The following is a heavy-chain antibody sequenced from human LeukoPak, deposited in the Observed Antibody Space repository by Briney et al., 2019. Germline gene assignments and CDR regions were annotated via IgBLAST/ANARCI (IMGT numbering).Heavy chain of an antibody. CDR2: ISSSSSYI. J-gene: IGHJ6*04. Sequence: PGRSLRLSCAASGFTFSSYSMNWVRQAPGKGLEWVSSISSSSSYIYYADSVKGRFTISRDNAKNSLYLQMNSLRAEDTAVYYCATGLWFGKYLDVWGKGTTVTISS. CDR3: ATGLWFGKYLDV. V-gene: IGHV3-21*04. CDR1: GFTFSSYS. D-gene: IGHD3-10*01.